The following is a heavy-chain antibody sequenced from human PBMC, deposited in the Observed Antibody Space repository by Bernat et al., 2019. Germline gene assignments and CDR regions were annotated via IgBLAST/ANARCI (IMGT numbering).Heavy chain of an antibody. CDR3: AGDFDWAHDAFDI. V-gene: IGHV3-7*04. CDR2: IKQDGSEK. Sequence: EVQLVESGGGLVQPVGSLRLSCAASGFTFSRYWMTWVRQAPGKGLEWVANIKQDGSEKYYVDSVKGRFTISRDNAKNSLYLQMNSLRAEDTAVYYCAGDFDWAHDAFDIWGQGTMVTVSS. CDR1: GFTFSRYW. J-gene: IGHJ3*02. D-gene: IGHD3-9*01.